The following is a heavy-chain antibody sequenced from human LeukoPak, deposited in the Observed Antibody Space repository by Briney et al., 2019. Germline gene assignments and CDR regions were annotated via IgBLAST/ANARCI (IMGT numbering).Heavy chain of an antibody. J-gene: IGHJ6*04. CDR3: ARDVYGKGIYV. CDR2: MYSSGST. Sequence: SSETLSLTCTVSGDSFNGYYWGWIRQPPGKGLECVGYMYSSGSTAYNPSLKSRLSISIDTSKSQFSLTLSSVTAADTAVYFCARDVYGKGIYVWGKGTTVTVSS. CDR1: GDSFNGYY. V-gene: IGHV4-4*09. D-gene: IGHD2-15*01.